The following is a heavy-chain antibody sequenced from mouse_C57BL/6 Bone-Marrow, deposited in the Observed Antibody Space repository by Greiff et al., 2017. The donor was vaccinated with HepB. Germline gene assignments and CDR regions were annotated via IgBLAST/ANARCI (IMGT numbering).Heavy chain of an antibody. J-gene: IGHJ4*01. D-gene: IGHD4-1*01. Sequence: QVQLQQSGAELVKPGASVKLSCKASGYTFTSYWMHWVKQRPGQGLEWIGMIHPNSGSTNYNEKFKSKATLTVDKSSSTAYMQLSSLTSEDSAVYYCARLLGRRDYAMDYWGQGTSVTVSS. V-gene: IGHV1-64*01. CDR1: GYTFTSYW. CDR3: ARLLGRRDYAMDY. CDR2: IHPNSGST.